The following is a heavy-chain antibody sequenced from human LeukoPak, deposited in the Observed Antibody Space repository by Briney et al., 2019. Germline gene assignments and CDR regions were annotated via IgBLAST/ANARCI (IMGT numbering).Heavy chain of an antibody. V-gene: IGHV4-61*01. CDR2: IYYSGST. J-gene: IGHJ4*02. CDR3: ASDYFDRTGYYGFIY. CDR1: GGSLSSSSYY. Sequence: SETLSLTCTVSGGSLSSSSYYWGWIRQPPGKGLEWIGYIYYSGSTNYNPSLKSRVTISVDTSKNQFSLKLSSVTAADTAVYYCASDYFDRTGYYGFIYWGQGSLVTISS. D-gene: IGHD3-22*01.